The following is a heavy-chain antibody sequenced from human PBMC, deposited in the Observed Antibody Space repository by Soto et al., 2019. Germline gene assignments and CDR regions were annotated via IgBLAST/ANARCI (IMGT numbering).Heavy chain of an antibody. CDR2: IYYSGIT. J-gene: IGHJ5*02. D-gene: IGHD6-13*01. Sequence: PXQTLSVPWTVACSSISRGWYYWSWIRQHPGKGLEWIGYIYYSGITYYNPYLKSRVTISVDTSKSQFSLKLSSVTAADTAVYYCARGIAAAGNTWFEPWGQGTLVTV. CDR1: CSSISRGWYY. V-gene: IGHV4-31*02. CDR3: ARGIAAAGNTWFEP.